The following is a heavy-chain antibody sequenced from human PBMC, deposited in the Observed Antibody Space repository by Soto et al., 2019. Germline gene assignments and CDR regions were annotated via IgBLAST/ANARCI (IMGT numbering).Heavy chain of an antibody. CDR3: ARGRASAWPY. CDR1: GFTFISYW. J-gene: IGHJ4*02. D-gene: IGHD6-19*01. Sequence: GGSLRLSCAASGFTFISYWIHCFRQPPGKGLVWVSRINTDGSTTTYADSVKGRFTISRDNAKNTLYLQMNSLRAEDTAVYYCARGRASAWPYWGQGTLVTVSS. CDR2: INTDGSTT. V-gene: IGHV3-74*01.